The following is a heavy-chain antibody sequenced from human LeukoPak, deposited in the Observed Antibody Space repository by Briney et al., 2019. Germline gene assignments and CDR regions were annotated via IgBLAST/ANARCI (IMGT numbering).Heavy chain of an antibody. CDR2: IYPGDSDT. CDR3: ARLPCSSTSCYTEYFQH. Sequence: GESLQISCKGSGYSFATYWIGWVRQMPRKGLEWMGIIYPGDSDTRYSPSFQGQVTISADKSISTAYLQWSSLKAPDTAMYYCARLPCSSTSCYTEYFQHWGQGTLVTVSS. CDR1: GYSFATYW. J-gene: IGHJ1*01. D-gene: IGHD2-2*02. V-gene: IGHV5-51*01.